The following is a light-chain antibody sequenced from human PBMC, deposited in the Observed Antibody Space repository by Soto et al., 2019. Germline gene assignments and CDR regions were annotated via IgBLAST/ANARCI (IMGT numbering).Light chain of an antibody. CDR2: AAS. Sequence: DIQMTQSQSSLSASVGDRVTITCRASQSISTYLNWYQQKPGKAPNLLIFAASTLQSGVQSRFSGSGSGTDFTLTIRSLQPEDFATYYCQQSYTAPLTFGGGTKVAIK. J-gene: IGKJ4*01. CDR3: QQSYTAPLT. V-gene: IGKV1-39*01. CDR1: QSISTY.